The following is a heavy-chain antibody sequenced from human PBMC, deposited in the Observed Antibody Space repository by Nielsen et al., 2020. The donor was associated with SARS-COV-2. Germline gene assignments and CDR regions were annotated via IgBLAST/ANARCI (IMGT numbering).Heavy chain of an antibody. CDR1: GGSLSGHY. D-gene: IGHD4-17*01. Sequence: SETLSLTCAVYGGSLSGHYWSWIRQPPGKGLEWIGEINHSGSTNYNPSLKSRVTISVDTSKNQFSLKLSSVTAADTAVYYCARGRAVTTFFYYYGMDVWGQGTTVTVSS. V-gene: IGHV4-34*01. CDR3: ARGRAVTTFFYYYGMDV. CDR2: INHSGST. J-gene: IGHJ6*02.